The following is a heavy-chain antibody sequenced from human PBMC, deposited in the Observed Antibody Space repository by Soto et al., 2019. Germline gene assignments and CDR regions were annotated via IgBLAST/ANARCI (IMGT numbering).Heavy chain of an antibody. CDR2: IYPGDSDT. Sequence: PGESLKISCKGSGYSFTSYWIAWVRQMPGTGLDWLGIIYPGDSDTRYSPSFQGQVTISADKSISTAYLQWSSLKASDTAMYYCAIQTCYDSRGWLLDYWGQGTLVTVSS. D-gene: IGHD3-22*01. J-gene: IGHJ4*01. V-gene: IGHV5-51*01. CDR1: GYSFTSYW. CDR3: AIQTCYDSRGWLLDY.